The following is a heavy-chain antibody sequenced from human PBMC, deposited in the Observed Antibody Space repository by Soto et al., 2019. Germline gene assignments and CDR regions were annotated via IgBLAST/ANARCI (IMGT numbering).Heavy chain of an antibody. CDR2: ISSSSSYI. CDR1: GFTFSSYS. CDR3: ARDTTGIQLWLHYYYGMDV. D-gene: IGHD5-18*01. V-gene: IGHV3-21*01. Sequence: GGSLRLSCAASGFTFSSYSMNWVRQAPGKGRNWFSSISSSSSYIYYADSVKGRFTISRDNAKNSLFLQMNSLRAEDTAVYYCARDTTGIQLWLHYYYGMDVWGQGTTVTVSS. J-gene: IGHJ6*02.